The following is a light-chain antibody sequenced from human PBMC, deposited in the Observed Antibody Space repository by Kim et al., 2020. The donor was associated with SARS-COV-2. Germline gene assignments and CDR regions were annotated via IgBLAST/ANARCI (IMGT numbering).Light chain of an antibody. J-gene: IGLJ3*02. CDR3: AAWDDSLSGGV. V-gene: IGLV1-47*01. CDR2: RNN. Sequence: QSVLTQPPSASGTPGQRVTISCSGSSSNIGSNYVYWYQQFPGTAPKLLIYRNNQRPSGVSDRFSGSKSGTSASLAISGLRSEDEADYYCAAWDDSLSGGVFGGGTKLTVL. CDR1: SSNIGSNY.